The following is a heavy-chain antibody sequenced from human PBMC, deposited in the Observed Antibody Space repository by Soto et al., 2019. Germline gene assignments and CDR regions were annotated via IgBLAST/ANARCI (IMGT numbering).Heavy chain of an antibody. D-gene: IGHD2-8*01. Sequence: EVQLLESGGDLVQPGGSLRLSCVGSGFTFSSHAMSWFRQAPGKGLEWVSAISQSGDNTYYGDSVKGRFTVSRDNSKNIMYLQMNSLRGDDTAVYYCAKGSYTNYNWFDPWGQGTLVTVSS. CDR1: GFTFSSHA. CDR2: ISQSGDNT. V-gene: IGHV3-23*01. CDR3: AKGSYTNYNWFDP. J-gene: IGHJ5*02.